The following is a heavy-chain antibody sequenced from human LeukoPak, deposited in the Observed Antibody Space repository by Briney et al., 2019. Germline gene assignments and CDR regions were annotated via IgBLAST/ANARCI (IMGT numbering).Heavy chain of an antibody. CDR2: ISSSSSYI. CDR1: GFTFSSYS. D-gene: IGHD3-10*01. J-gene: IGHJ6*04. Sequence: GGSLRLSCAASGFTFSSYSMNWVRQAPGKGLEWVSSISSSSSYIYYADSVKGRFTISRDNAKNSLYLQMNSLRAEDTAVCYCARAMVRGVIRKDNYYYYGMDVWGKGTTVTVSS. CDR3: ARAMVRGVIRKDNYYYYGMDV. V-gene: IGHV3-21*01.